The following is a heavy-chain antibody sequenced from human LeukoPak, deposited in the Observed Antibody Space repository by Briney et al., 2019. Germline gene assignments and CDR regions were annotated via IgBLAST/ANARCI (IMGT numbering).Heavy chain of an antibody. CDR2: IYYTGST. V-gene: IGHV4-31*03. CDR1: GASISSGGYS. J-gene: IGHJ4*02. D-gene: IGHD3-3*01. Sequence: SETLSLTCTVSGASISSGGYSWSWVRQHPGKGLEWIGCIYYTGSTYYNPSLERRLTISVATSNNQFSLKVTSVTAADTAVYFCARTITIFGALGYFDYWGQGTLVTVSS. CDR3: ARTITIFGALGYFDY.